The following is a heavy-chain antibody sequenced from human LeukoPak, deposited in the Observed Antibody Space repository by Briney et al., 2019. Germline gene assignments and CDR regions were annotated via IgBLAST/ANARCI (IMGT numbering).Heavy chain of an antibody. Sequence: GASVKVSCKASGYTFTGYYMHWVRQAPGQGLEWMGWINPNSGGTNYAQYFQGRVTMTRDTSISTAYMELSRLRSDDTAVYYCTRDRDTIATTDAGGDHFHHWGQGTLVTVSS. J-gene: IGHJ4*02. V-gene: IGHV1-2*02. CDR2: INPNSGGT. CDR1: GYTFTGYY. CDR3: TRDRDTIATTDAGGDHFHH. D-gene: IGHD6-13*01.